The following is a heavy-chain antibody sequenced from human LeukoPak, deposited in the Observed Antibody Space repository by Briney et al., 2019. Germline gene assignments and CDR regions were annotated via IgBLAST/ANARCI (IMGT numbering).Heavy chain of an antibody. D-gene: IGHD2-2*01. CDR3: AKGFVVVPAAPYYYYMDV. Sequence: GGSLRLSCAASGFTFSDYYMSWIRQAPGKGLEWVSYISSSGSTIYYADSVKGRSTISRDNAKNSLYLQMNSLRAEDTAVYYCAKGFVVVPAAPYYYYMDVWGKGTTVTVSS. CDR2: ISSSGSTI. V-gene: IGHV3-11*01. J-gene: IGHJ6*03. CDR1: GFTFSDYY.